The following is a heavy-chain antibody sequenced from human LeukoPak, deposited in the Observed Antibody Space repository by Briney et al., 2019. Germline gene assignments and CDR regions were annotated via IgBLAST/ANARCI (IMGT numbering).Heavy chain of an antibody. CDR2: IVGSGAST. J-gene: IGHJ4*02. Sequence: PGGSLRLSCAASGFTFSNYAMSWVRQAPGKGLEWVSAIVGSGASTYYADSVKGRFTISRDNSKNTLYLQMNSLRAEDTALYYCAKWGDYDALTGYYDSDYWGQGTLVTVSS. D-gene: IGHD3-9*01. V-gene: IGHV3-23*01. CDR3: AKWGDYDALTGYYDSDY. CDR1: GFTFSNYA.